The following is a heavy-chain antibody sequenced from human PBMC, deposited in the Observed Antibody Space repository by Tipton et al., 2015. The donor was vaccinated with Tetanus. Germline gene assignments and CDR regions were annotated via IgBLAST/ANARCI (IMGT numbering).Heavy chain of an antibody. V-gene: IGHV3-33*01. CDR1: GFPFNTYA. J-gene: IGHJ4*02. D-gene: IGHD3-10*01. CDR2: IWYDGTTT. CDR3: ARALGVYSGSGSTGLGYS. Sequence: SLRLSCAASGFPFNTYAMHWVRQAPGKGLEWVAVIWYDGTTTYYADSVEGRFAISRDNSKNILYLQMDSLRAEDTAVYYCARALGVYSGSGSTGLGYSWGQGTLVTVSS.